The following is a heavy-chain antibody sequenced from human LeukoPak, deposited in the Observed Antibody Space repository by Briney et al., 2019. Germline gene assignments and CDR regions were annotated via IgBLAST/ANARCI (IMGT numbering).Heavy chain of an antibody. CDR1: GYSFTSYW. Sequence: GESLKISCKGSGYSFTSYWIGWVRRMPGKGLEWMGIIYPGDSDTRYSPSFQGQVTISADKSISTAYLQWSSLKASDTAMYYCARLDPYDYVWGSYRLGAFDIWGQGTMVTVSS. CDR2: IYPGDSDT. V-gene: IGHV5-51*01. J-gene: IGHJ3*02. CDR3: ARLDPYDYVWGSYRLGAFDI. D-gene: IGHD3-16*02.